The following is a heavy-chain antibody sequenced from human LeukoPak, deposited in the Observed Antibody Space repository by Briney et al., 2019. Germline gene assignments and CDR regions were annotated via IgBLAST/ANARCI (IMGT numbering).Heavy chain of an antibody. D-gene: IGHD2-15*01. CDR2: ISRSGDRT. CDR3: AKELRPNDY. V-gene: IGHV3-23*01. J-gene: IGHJ4*02. CDR1: GITLSNSA. Sequence: PGGSLRLSCAASGITLSNSAMSWVRQAPGKGLEWVSAISRSGDRTFYADSVKGRFTISRDSSIDTLFLQMNGLRAEDTAVYFCAKELRPNDYWGQGTLVTVSS.